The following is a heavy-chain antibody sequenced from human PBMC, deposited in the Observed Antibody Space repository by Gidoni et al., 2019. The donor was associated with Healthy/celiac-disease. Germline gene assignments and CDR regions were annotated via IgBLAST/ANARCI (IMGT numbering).Heavy chain of an antibody. D-gene: IGHD5-18*01. CDR2: IYYSGST. J-gene: IGHJ5*02. Sequence: QVQLQESGPGLVKPSQTLSLTCTVSSGSISSGGYYWSWIRQHPGKGLEWIGYIYYSGSTYYNPSLKSRVTISVDTSKNQFSLKLSSVTAADTAVYYCARLDTAMVTGFDPWGQGTLVTVSS. V-gene: IGHV4-31*03. CDR1: SGSISSGGYY. CDR3: ARLDTAMVTGFDP.